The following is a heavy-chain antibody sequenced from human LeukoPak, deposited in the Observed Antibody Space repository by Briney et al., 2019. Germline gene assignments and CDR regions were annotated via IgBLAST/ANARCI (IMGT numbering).Heavy chain of an antibody. V-gene: IGHV3-23*01. Sequence: PGGSLRLSCAASGFTFSSYAMSWVRQAPGKWLEWVSAIGGSGGSTYYADSVKGRFTISRDNSKNTLYLQINSLRAEDTAVYYCAKGVYDFFYSYYYMDVWGKGNTVTVSS. D-gene: IGHD3-3*01. CDR2: IGGSGGST. CDR3: AKGVYDFFYSYYYMDV. CDR1: GFTFSSYA. J-gene: IGHJ6*03.